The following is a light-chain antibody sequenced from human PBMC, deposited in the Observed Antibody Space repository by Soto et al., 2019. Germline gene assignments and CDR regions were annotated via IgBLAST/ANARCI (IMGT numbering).Light chain of an antibody. CDR2: DVS. Sequence: QSALTQPRSVSGSPGQSVTISCTGTSCDVGGYVYVSWYQQHSGKAPKLMIYDVSKRPSGVPDRFSGSKSGNTASLTISGLQADDEADYYCCSYAGSFTFVFGTGTKVTVL. CDR1: SCDVGGYVY. V-gene: IGLV2-11*01. J-gene: IGLJ1*01. CDR3: CSYAGSFTFV.